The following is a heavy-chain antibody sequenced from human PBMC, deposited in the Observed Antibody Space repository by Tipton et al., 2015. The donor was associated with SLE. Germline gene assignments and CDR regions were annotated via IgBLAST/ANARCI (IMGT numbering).Heavy chain of an antibody. V-gene: IGHV4-61*08. CDR3: ARRVRGGWYDY. CDR2: IYYSGST. Sequence: TLSLTCTVSGGSISSGGYYWSWIRQHPGKGLEWIGYIYYSGSTNYNPSLKSRVTISVDTSKNQFSLKLCSVTAADTAVYYCARRVRGGWYDYWGQGTLVSVSS. J-gene: IGHJ4*02. CDR1: GGSISSGGYY. D-gene: IGHD6-19*01.